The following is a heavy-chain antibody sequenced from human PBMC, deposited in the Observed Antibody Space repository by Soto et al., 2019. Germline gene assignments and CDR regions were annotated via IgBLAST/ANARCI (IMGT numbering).Heavy chain of an antibody. CDR1: GGSISSSNW. CDR2: IYHSGST. CDR3: ARVLGNDAFDI. Sequence: SETLSLTCAVSGGSISSSNWWRWVRQPPGKGVEWIGEIYHSGSTNYNPSLKSRVTISVDKSKNQFSLKLSSVTAADTTVYYCARVLGNDAFDIWGQGTMVTVSS. J-gene: IGHJ3*02. V-gene: IGHV4-4*02. D-gene: IGHD3-3*02.